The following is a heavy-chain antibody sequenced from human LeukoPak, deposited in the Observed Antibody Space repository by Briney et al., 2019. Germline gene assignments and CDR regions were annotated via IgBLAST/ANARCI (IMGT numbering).Heavy chain of an antibody. CDR2: INAGNGNT. J-gene: IGHJ6*02. CDR1: GYTFTSYA. Sequence: ASVKVSCKASGYTFTSYAMHWVRQAPGQRLERMGWINAGNGNTKYSHKFQGRVTITRDTSASTAYMELSSLRSEDTAVYYCARVGSSSSRLDYYYGMDVWGQGTTVTVSS. CDR3: ARVGSSSSRLDYYYGMDV. D-gene: IGHD6-6*01. V-gene: IGHV1-3*01.